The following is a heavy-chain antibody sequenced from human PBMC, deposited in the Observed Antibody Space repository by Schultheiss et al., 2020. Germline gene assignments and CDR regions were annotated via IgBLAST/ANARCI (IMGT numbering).Heavy chain of an antibody. D-gene: IGHD3-9*01. CDR2: VGGRGLNYAT. CDR3: AVSPRSVDWYHYYFYMDV. CDR1: GFTFSGSA. Sequence: GESLRLSCAASGFTFSGSAMHWVRQASGKGLEWIGRVGGRGLNYATAYGASVEGRFIISRDDSKNTAYLKLNSLKTEDTAVYFCAVSPRSVDWYHYYFYMDVWGKGITVTVSS. J-gene: IGHJ6*03. V-gene: IGHV3-73*01.